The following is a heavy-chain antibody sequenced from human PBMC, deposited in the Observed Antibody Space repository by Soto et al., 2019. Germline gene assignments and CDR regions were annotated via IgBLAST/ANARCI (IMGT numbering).Heavy chain of an antibody. D-gene: IGHD1-7*01. CDR3: ARDPPTGTTLDWVDS. J-gene: IGHJ5*01. V-gene: IGHV3-21*01. CDR2: ISSSGSFM. CDR1: GFSFSSDS. Sequence: GGSLRLSCAASGFSFSSDSMGWVRQAPGKGLEWVSSISSSGSFMNYADSGKGRFTISRDNAKNSLYLQMSGLKDEDTAVYYCARDPPTGTTLDWVDSWGQGTLVTVSS.